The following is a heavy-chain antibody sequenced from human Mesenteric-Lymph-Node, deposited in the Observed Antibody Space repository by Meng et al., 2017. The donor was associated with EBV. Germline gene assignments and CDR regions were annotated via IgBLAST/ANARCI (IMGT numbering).Heavy chain of an antibody. V-gene: IGHV4-30-4*01. D-gene: IGHD3-22*01. CDR3: ATYYYDSSAYFD. CDR1: GDSLSSAGYY. Sequence: QLQLQESGPGLVKPSQTLSLTCTVSGDSLSSAGYYWSWIRQPPGKGLEWIGYIYYSGNTYYNPSLRSRVTISIDTSRNQFFLNLSSVTAADTAVYYCATYYYDSSAYFDWGQGTLVTVSS. CDR2: IYYSGNT. J-gene: IGHJ4*02.